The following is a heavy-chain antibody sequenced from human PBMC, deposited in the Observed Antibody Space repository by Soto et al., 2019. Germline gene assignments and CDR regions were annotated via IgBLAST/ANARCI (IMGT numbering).Heavy chain of an antibody. CDR3: ARRTETDYYGMDV. J-gene: IGHJ6*02. Sequence: PGESLKISCQGSGYSFTSYWIGWVRQMPGKGLEWMGIIYPGDSDTRYSPSFQGQVTISADRSISTAYLQWSSLKASDTAIYYCARRTETDYYGMDVWGQGTTVTVSS. D-gene: IGHD4-17*01. CDR1: GYSFTSYW. V-gene: IGHV5-51*01. CDR2: IYPGDSDT.